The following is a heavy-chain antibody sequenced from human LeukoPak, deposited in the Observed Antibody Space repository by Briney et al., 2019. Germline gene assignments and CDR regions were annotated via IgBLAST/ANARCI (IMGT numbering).Heavy chain of an antibody. CDR2: IHTSGST. CDR3: ANSYDGKIVPFDN. V-gene: IGHV4-4*09. D-gene: IGHD4-23*01. Sequence: SETLSLTCTVPDGSISNSFWNWVRQPPGKGLEWIAYIHTSGSTNYNPAFKSRVTLSVDTSKSQFSLRLNSVTASDTAVYCCANSYDGKIVPFDNWGQGTLVTVSS. J-gene: IGHJ4*02. CDR1: DGSISNSF.